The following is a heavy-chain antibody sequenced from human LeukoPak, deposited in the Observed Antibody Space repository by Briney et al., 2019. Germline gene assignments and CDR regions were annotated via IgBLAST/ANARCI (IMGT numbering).Heavy chain of an antibody. Sequence: SGGSLRLSCAVSGITLSNYGMSWVRQAPGKGLEWVAGISYSGGRTYYADSVKGRFTISRDNPKNTLYLQMNSLRAEDTAVYFCAKRGVVIRVILVGFHKEAYYFDSWGRGALVTVSS. CDR1: GITLSNYG. V-gene: IGHV3-23*01. D-gene: IGHD3-22*01. J-gene: IGHJ4*02. CDR3: AKRGVVIRVILVGFHKEAYYFDS. CDR2: ISYSGGRT.